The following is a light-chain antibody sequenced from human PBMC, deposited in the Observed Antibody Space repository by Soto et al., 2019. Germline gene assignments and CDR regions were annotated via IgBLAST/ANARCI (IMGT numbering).Light chain of an antibody. V-gene: IGKV3-15*01. Sequence: IVLTQSPATLSVSPGERATLSCRASQSVSSLLAWYQQKPRQAPRLLIYDTSTRATGIPARFSGSGSGTDFTLTISSLQSEDFAIYYCPPYNIWPYTFGQGTKVDIK. CDR2: DTS. CDR1: QSVSSL. CDR3: PPYNIWPYT. J-gene: IGKJ2*01.